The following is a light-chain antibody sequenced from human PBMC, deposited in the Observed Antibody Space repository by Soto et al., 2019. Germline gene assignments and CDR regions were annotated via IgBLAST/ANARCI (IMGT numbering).Light chain of an antibody. CDR1: QSVSNY. J-gene: IGKJ2*01. V-gene: IGKV3-11*01. CDR2: DAS. Sequence: EIVLTQSPATLSLSPGERATLSCRASQSVSNYLAWYQQKPGQAPRLLIYDASNKATDVPARFSGSGSGTAFTPPISSLESEDFGVYYCQQRGKWPRTFGQGTKLEIK. CDR3: QQRGKWPRT.